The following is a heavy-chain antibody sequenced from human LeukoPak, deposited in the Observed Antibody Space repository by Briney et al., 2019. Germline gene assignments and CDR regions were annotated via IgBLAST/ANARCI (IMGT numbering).Heavy chain of an antibody. V-gene: IGHV4-59*08. Sequence: SQTLSLTCTVSGGAISSYYWSWIRQPPGKGLEWIGYIYYSGSTNYNPSLKSRVTISVDTSKNQFSLKLSSVTAADTAVYYCARTITMVRGASPANPLNWFDPWGQGTLVTVSS. D-gene: IGHD3-10*01. CDR2: IYYSGST. CDR1: GGAISSYY. J-gene: IGHJ5*02. CDR3: ARTITMVRGASPANPLNWFDP.